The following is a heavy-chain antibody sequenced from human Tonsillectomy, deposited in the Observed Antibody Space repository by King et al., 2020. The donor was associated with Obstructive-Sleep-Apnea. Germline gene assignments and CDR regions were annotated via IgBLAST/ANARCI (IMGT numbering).Heavy chain of an antibody. Sequence: VQLVESGGGLVKPGGSLRLSCAASGFTFSSYSMNWVRQAPGKGLEWVSSISSSSSYMYYADSVKGRFTISRDNAKNSLYLQMNSLRAEDTAVYYCARITTIFGVVISYYYYGMDVWGQGTTVTVSS. CDR1: GFTFSSYS. J-gene: IGHJ6*02. CDR2: ISSSSSYM. CDR3: ARITTIFGVVISYYYYGMDV. D-gene: IGHD3-3*01. V-gene: IGHV3-21*01.